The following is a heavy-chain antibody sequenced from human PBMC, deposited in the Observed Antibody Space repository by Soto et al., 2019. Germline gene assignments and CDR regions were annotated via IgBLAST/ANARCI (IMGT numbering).Heavy chain of an antibody. J-gene: IGHJ4*02. V-gene: IGHV1-69*13. CDR1: GGTFSSYA. CDR2: IIPIFGTA. CDR3: ARAWYSGSYFDY. Sequence: SVKVSCKASGGTFSSYAISWVRQAPGQGLEWMGGIIPIFGTANYAQKFQGRVTITADESTSTAYMELSSLRSEDTAVYYCARAWYSGSYFDYWGQGTLVTVSS. D-gene: IGHD1-26*01.